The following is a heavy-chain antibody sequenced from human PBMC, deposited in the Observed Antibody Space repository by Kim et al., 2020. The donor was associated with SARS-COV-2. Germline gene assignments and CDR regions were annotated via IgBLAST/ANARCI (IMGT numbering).Heavy chain of an antibody. V-gene: IGHV3-15*01. CDR2: IKSKADGGTT. CDR3: TTVMY. CDR1: GFSFSDAW. J-gene: IGHJ4*02. Sequence: GGSLRLSCAASGFSFSDAWMHWVRQAPGKGLEWGGRIKSKADGGTTAYAAPVKGRFTISRDDSKNMLYLQMQSLRNEDIAVYYCTTVMYWGQGTLVTVSS.